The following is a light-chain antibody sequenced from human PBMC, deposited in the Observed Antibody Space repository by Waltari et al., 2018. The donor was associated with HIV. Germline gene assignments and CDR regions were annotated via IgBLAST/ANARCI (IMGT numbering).Light chain of an antibody. V-gene: IGLV2-14*02. CDR2: ERN. CDR3: SSYASSSALL. Sequence: WYQKKAGQPPQLIINERNRRPSGVPARFSGSKSGNTASLTISGLQPEDEAYYHCSSYASSSALLFGGGTKLTVV. J-gene: IGLJ3*02.